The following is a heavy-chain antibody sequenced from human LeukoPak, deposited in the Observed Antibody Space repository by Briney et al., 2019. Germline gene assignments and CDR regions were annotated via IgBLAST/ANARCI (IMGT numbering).Heavy chain of an antibody. CDR2: INPNSGGT. CDR3: ARVPTKRITMVRGVNNAYFDY. CDR1: GYTFTGYY. J-gene: IGHJ4*02. D-gene: IGHD3-10*01. Sequence: ASVKVSCKASGYTFTGYYMHWVRQAPGQGLEWMGWINPNSGGTNYAQEFQGRVTMTRDTSISTAYMELSRLRSDDTAVYYCARVPTKRITMVRGVNNAYFDYWGQGTLVTVSS. V-gene: IGHV1-2*02.